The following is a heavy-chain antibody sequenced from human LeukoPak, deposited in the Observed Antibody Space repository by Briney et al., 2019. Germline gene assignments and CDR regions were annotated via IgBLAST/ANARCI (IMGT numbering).Heavy chain of an antibody. J-gene: IGHJ6*02. V-gene: IGHV4-34*01. CDR1: GGSFSGYY. CDR3: ARPYSSGWYYYGMDV. Sequence: SETLSLTCAVYGGSFSGYYWSWIRQPPGKGLEWIGEINHSGSTNYNPSLKSRVTISVDTSKNQFSLKLSSVTAADTAVYYCARPYSSGWYYYGMDVWGQGTTVTVSS. D-gene: IGHD6-19*01. CDR2: INHSGST.